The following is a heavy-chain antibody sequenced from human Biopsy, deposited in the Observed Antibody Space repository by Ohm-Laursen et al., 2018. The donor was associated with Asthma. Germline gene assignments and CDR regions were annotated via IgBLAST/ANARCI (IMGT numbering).Heavy chain of an antibody. D-gene: IGHD6-13*01. V-gene: IGHV4-34*01. J-gene: IGHJ6*02. CDR3: ARITNDRIAAAGRYYYYGMDV. Sequence: GTLSLTCVVYGGSFSGYYWSWIHPPPGKGLEWIGEINHSGSTNYNPSLKSRVTISVATSKNKSSLKLSSVTAADTAVYYCARITNDRIAAAGRYYYYGMDVWGQGTTVTVSS. CDR1: GGSFSGYY. CDR2: INHSGST.